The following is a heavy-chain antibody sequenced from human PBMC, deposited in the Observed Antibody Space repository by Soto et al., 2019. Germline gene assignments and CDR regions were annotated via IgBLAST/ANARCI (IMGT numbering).Heavy chain of an antibody. CDR3: ARFSIAARGYYYGMDV. CDR2: INHSGST. J-gene: IGHJ6*02. Sequence: QVQLQQWGAGLLKPSETLSLTCAVYGGSFSGYYWSWIRQPPGKGLEWIGEINHSGSTNYNPSLKSRVTISVDTSKNQCSLKLSSVTAADTAVYYCARFSIAARGYYYGMDVWGQGTTVTVSS. V-gene: IGHV4-34*01. CDR1: GGSFSGYY. D-gene: IGHD6-6*01.